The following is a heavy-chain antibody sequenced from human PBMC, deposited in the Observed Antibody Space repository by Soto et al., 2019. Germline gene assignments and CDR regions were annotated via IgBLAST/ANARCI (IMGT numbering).Heavy chain of an antibody. CDR2: INHSGST. J-gene: IGHJ5*02. CDR3: ARDAVLRFLEWLPNNWFDP. CDR1: GGSFSGYY. D-gene: IGHD3-3*01. Sequence: SETLSLTCAVYGGSFSGYYWSWIRQPPGKGLEWIGEINHSGSTNYNPSLKSRVTISVDTSKNQFSLKLSSVTAADTAVYYCARDAVLRFLEWLPNNWFDPWGQGTLVTVSS. V-gene: IGHV4-34*01.